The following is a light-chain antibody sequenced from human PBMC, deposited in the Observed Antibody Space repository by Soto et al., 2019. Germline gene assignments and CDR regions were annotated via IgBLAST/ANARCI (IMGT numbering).Light chain of an antibody. CDR1: QSVGSS. CDR3: QQYNNWPIT. J-gene: IGKJ5*01. V-gene: IGKV3-15*01. CDR2: GAS. Sequence: EVVMTQSPATLSVSPGERATLSCRASQSVGSSLAWYQQKPGQAPRLLIYGASTGATGLPARFSGSGSGTEFTLTINSLQSEDFTVYYCQQYNNWPITFGQGTRLEIK.